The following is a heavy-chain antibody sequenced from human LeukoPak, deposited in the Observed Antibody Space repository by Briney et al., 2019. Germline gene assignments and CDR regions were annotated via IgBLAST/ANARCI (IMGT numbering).Heavy chain of an antibody. Sequence: GASVKVSCTASGYTFTSYGFSWVRQAPGQGLEWMGWISAYTGNTNYAQKLQGRVAMTTDTSTSTAYMELRSLGSDDTAVYYCARDVGGSYGFDYWGQGTLVTVSS. J-gene: IGHJ4*02. CDR1: GYTFTSYG. CDR3: ARDVGGSYGFDY. CDR2: ISAYTGNT. D-gene: IGHD1-26*01. V-gene: IGHV1-18*01.